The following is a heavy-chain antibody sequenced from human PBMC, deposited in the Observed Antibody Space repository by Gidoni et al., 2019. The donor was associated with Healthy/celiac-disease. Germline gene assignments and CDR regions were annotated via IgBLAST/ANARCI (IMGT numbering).Heavy chain of an antibody. CDR2: ISAYNGNT. Sequence: QVQLVQSGTEVKKPGASARVSCKAPGYTFTSYGIGWVRQAPGQGLEWMGWISAYNGNTNYAQKIQGRVTMTTDTSTSTAYMELRSLTSDDSAMYYCARAKAGFESLYGMDVWGQGTTVTVSS. CDR3: ARAKAGFESLYGMDV. V-gene: IGHV1-18*04. J-gene: IGHJ6*02. D-gene: IGHD3-10*01. CDR1: GYTFTSYG.